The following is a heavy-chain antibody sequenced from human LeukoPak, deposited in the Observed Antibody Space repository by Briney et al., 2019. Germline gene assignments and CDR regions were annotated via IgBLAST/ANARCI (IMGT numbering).Heavy chain of an antibody. Sequence: GGSLRLSCAASGFTFSSYAMSWVRQAPGKGLEWVSAISGSGGSTYYADSVKGRFTISRDNSKNTLYLQMNSLRAEDTAVYYCAKGSRDRITMIVVATPSPFDYWGQGTLVTVSS. J-gene: IGHJ4*02. V-gene: IGHV3-23*01. CDR3: AKGSRDRITMIVVATPSPFDY. D-gene: IGHD3-22*01. CDR2: ISGSGGST. CDR1: GFTFSSYA.